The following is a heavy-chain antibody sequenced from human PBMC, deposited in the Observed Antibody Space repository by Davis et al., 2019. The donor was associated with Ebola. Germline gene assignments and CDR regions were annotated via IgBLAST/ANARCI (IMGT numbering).Heavy chain of an antibody. CDR3: ARDGDRGYDIVTRADF. CDR2: ISLVGGHT. J-gene: IGHJ4*02. Sequence: GESLKISCGVSGFSVSDCSMNWVRQAPGKGLEWVSSISLVGGHTYHADSVKGRFTTSRDAATNSLYLQMNSLRVEDTAMYYCARDGDRGYDIVTRADFRGQGTLVTVSS. CDR1: GFSVSDCS. V-gene: IGHV3-21*06. D-gene: IGHD5-12*01.